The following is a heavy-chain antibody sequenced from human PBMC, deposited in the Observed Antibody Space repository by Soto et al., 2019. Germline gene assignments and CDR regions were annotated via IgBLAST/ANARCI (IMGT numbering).Heavy chain of an antibody. CDR2: INHSGST. J-gene: IGHJ6*02. D-gene: IGHD2-15*01. CDR1: GGSFSGYY. CDR3: ARGLISLYYYYGMDV. V-gene: IGHV4-34*01. Sequence: KASETLSLTCAVYGGSFSGYYWSWIRQPPGKGLEWIGEINHSGSTNYNPSLKSRVTISVDTSKNQFSLKLSSVTAADTAVYYCARGLISLYYYYGMDVWGQGTTVTVSS.